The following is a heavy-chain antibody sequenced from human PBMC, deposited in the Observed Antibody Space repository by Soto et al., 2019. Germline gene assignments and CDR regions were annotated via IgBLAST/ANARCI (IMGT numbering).Heavy chain of an antibody. J-gene: IGHJ4*02. D-gene: IGHD6-6*01. CDR2: IDASDSHT. CDR1: GYLFTSYW. V-gene: IGHV5-10-1*01. CDR3: ARRPAAPHRGIDY. Sequence: GESLKISCNGSGYLFTSYWIGWVRQIPWKGLEWMGKIDASDSHTTYSPSFQGHVTMTTDTSTSTAYMELRSLRSDDTAVYYCARRPAAPHRGIDYWGQGTLVTVSS.